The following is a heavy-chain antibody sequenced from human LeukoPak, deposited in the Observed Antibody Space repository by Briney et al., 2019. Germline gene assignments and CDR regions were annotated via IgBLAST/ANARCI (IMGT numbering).Heavy chain of an antibody. D-gene: IGHD6-13*01. V-gene: IGHV3-33*01. J-gene: IGHJ3*02. CDR1: GFTFSSYG. CDR3: ARDRSGYSDAFDI. CDR2: IWYDGSNK. Sequence: GESLRLSCAASGFTFSSYGMHWVRQAPGKGLEWVAVIWYDGSNKYYADSVKGRFTISRDNSKNTLYLQMNSLRAEDTAVYYCARDRSGYSDAFDIWGQGTMVTVSS.